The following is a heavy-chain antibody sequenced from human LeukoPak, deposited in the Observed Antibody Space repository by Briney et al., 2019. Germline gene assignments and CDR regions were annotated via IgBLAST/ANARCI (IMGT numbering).Heavy chain of an antibody. CDR1: GYTFTDYY. CDR2: IHPNSGAT. Sequence: ASVQVSFKASGYTFTDYYLHWVRQAPGQGLEWMGWIHPNSGATNYAQKLQGRVTMTRETSISTAYMDLSRLRSDDTAVYYCARDFEAAASLDYWGQGTLVTVSS. CDR3: ARDFEAAASLDY. V-gene: IGHV1-2*02. D-gene: IGHD6-13*01. J-gene: IGHJ4*02.